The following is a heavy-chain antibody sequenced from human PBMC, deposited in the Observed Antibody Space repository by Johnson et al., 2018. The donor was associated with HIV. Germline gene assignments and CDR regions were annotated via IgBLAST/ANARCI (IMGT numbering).Heavy chain of an antibody. CDR2: ISWNSGSI. CDR3: AKDIVPWFWEFPWAFVAFDF. Sequence: VQLVESGGGLVQPGKSLRLSCAASGFRFDDYAMHWVRQVSGKGLEWVSGISWNSGSIGYADSVKGRFTISRDNGKDSLYLQMNSLTNEDTGIYYCAKDIVPWFWEFPWAFVAFDFWGQGTVVTVSS. D-gene: IGHD3-10*01. CDR1: GFRFDDYA. J-gene: IGHJ3*01. V-gene: IGHV3-9*01.